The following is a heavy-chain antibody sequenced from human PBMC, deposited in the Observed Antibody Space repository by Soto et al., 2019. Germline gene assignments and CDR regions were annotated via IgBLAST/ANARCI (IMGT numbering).Heavy chain of an antibody. CDR3: ARGPVGATAYDY. V-gene: IGHV4-31*03. CDR1: GGSISSGGYY. Sequence: PSETLSLTCTVSGGSISSGGYYWSWIRQHPGKGLEWIGYIYYSGSTYYNPSLKSRVTISVDTSKNQFSLKLSSVTAADTAVYYCARGPVGATAYDYWGQGTLVTVSS. J-gene: IGHJ4*02. CDR2: IYYSGST. D-gene: IGHD1-26*01.